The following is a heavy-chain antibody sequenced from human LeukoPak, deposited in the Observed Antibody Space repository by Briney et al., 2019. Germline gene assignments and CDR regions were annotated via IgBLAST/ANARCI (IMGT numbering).Heavy chain of an antibody. CDR3: ARENSQIVVVPAAMRWETGHYYFMDV. Sequence: ASVKVSCKASGYTFTSYAMHWVRQAPGQRLEWMGWINAGNGNTKYSQEFQGRVTITRDTSASTAYMELSSLRSEDTAVYCCARENSQIVVVPAAMRWETGHYYFMDVWGKGTTVTVSS. V-gene: IGHV1-3*03. D-gene: IGHD2-2*01. CDR1: GYTFTSYA. CDR2: INAGNGNT. J-gene: IGHJ6*03.